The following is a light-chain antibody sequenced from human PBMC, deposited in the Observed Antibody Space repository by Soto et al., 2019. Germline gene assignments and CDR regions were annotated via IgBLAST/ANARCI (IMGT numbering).Light chain of an antibody. J-gene: IGKJ2*01. Sequence: DFQMTQSPSTLSASVGDRVTITCRASQSIRSWLAWYQQKPGKAPKLLIYKASSLESGVPSRFSGSGSGTEFTLTISSLQPDDFATYYCQQYNSYLYTFGQGTKLEIK. CDR2: KAS. CDR1: QSIRSW. CDR3: QQYNSYLYT. V-gene: IGKV1-5*03.